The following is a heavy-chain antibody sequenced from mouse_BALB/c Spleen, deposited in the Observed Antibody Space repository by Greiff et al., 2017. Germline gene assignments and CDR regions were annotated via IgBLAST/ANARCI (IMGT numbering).Heavy chain of an antibody. CDR2: IRSKSNNYAT. V-gene: IGHV10-1*02. D-gene: IGHD3-3*01. Sequence: VQLKQSGGGLVQPKGSLKLSCAASGFTFNTYAMNWVRQAPGKGLEWVARIRSKSNNYATYYADSVKDRFTISRDDSQSMLYLQMNNLKTEDTAMYYCVRHRTGFAYWGQGTLVTVSA. CDR3: VRHRTGFAY. CDR1: GFTFNTYA. J-gene: IGHJ3*01.